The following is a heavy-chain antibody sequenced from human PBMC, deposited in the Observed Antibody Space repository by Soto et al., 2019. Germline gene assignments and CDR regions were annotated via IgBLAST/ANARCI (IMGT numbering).Heavy chain of an antibody. J-gene: IGHJ6*02. V-gene: IGHV3-23*01. Sequence: GGSLRLSCAASGFTFSSYAMSRVRQAPGKGLEWVSAISGSCGSTYYADSVKGRFTISRDNSKNTLYLQMNSLRAEDTAVYYCAKSPRYYYDSSGYYYPGLDVWGQGTTVTVSS. CDR1: GFTFSSYA. CDR2: ISGSCGST. D-gene: IGHD3-22*01. CDR3: AKSPRYYYDSSGYYYPGLDV.